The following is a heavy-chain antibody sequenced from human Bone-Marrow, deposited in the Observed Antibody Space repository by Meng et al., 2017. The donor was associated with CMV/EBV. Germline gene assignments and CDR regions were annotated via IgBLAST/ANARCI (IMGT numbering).Heavy chain of an antibody. D-gene: IGHD2-2*01. V-gene: IGHV1-8*01. CDR3: ARGRRYCSRTSCYYFDY. J-gene: IGHJ4*02. CDR1: GYTFTSYD. Sequence: ASVKVSCKASGYTFTSYDINWVRQAPGQGLEWMGWMNPNGDNTGYAQKFQGRVTMTRNTSISTAYMELSSLRSEDTAVYYCARGRRYCSRTSCYYFDYWGQGMLVTVSS. CDR2: MNPNGDNT.